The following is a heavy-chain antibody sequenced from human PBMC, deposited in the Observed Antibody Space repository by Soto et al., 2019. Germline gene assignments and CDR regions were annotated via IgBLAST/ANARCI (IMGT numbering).Heavy chain of an antibody. V-gene: IGHV1-18*01. J-gene: IGHJ6*02. CDR2: INGYTGNT. D-gene: IGHD3-16*01. CDR3: ARSWVTGKGGIDV. Sequence: EASVKVSCKASGGTFSSYTISWVRQAPGQGLEWMGWINGYTGNTNYAQKFQGRVTMTTDTSTNTAYLDLWTLISDDTAVYYCARSWVTGKGGIDVWGQGTTVTVSS. CDR1: GGTFSSYT.